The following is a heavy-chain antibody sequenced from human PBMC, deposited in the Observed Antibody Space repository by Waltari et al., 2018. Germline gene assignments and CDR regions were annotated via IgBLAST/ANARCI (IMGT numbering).Heavy chain of an antibody. V-gene: IGHV4-39*01. J-gene: IGHJ5*02. Sequence: QLRLQESGPGLVKPSETLSLTCTVSGGSISSGGYYWGWIRQSPGKGLEWIGSIYYSGSTHYNPTLESRVTISGHTSKNQFSLKVSSVTAADTAVYYCARHWKRSGYRFDPWGQGTLVTVSS. CDR1: GGSISSGGYY. D-gene: IGHD5-12*01. CDR2: IYYSGST. CDR3: ARHWKRSGYRFDP.